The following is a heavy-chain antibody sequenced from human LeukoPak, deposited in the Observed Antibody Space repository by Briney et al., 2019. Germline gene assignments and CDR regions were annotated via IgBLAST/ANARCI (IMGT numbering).Heavy chain of an antibody. V-gene: IGHV3-21*01. D-gene: IGHD1-26*01. Sequence: PGGSLRLSCAASGFTFSSYSMNWVRQAPGKGLEWVSSISSSSSYIYYADSVKGRSTISRDNAKNSLYLQMNSLRAEDTAVYYCARWQNSGSYFRGYMDVWGKGTTVTVSS. CDR3: ARWQNSGSYFRGYMDV. CDR1: GFTFSSYS. CDR2: ISSSSSYI. J-gene: IGHJ6*03.